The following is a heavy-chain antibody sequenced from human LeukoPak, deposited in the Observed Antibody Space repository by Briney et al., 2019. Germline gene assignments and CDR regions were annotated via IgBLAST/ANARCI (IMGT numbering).Heavy chain of an antibody. CDR1: GGSFSGYY. J-gene: IGHJ4*02. CDR3: AREAFYCGGVCYVDY. CDR2: INHSGST. Sequence: SETLSLTCAVYGGSFSGYYWSWIRQPPGKGLEWIGEINHSGSTNYNPSLKSRVTISVDTSKNQFSLKLSSVTAADTAVYYCAREAFYCGGVCYVDYWGQGTLVTVSS. D-gene: IGHD2-21*02. V-gene: IGHV4-34*01.